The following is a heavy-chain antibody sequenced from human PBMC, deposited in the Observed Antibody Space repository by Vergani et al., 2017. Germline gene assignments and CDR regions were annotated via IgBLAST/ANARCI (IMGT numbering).Heavy chain of an antibody. J-gene: IGHJ6*02. CDR3: ARGAPPGPLSDRYYYYYYGMDV. CDR2: IGTAGDT. Sequence: EVQLVESGGGLVQPGGSLRLSCAASGFTFSSYDMHWVRQATGKGLEWVSAIGTAGDTYYPGSVKGRFTISRENAKHSLYLQMNSLRAGDTAVYSCARGAPPGPLSDRYYYYYYGMDVWGQGTTVTVSS. D-gene: IGHD1-14*01. V-gene: IGHV3-13*01. CDR1: GFTFSSYD.